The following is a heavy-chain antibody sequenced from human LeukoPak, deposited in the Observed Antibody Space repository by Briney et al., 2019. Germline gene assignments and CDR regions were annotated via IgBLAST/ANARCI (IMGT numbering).Heavy chain of an antibody. D-gene: IGHD4-23*01. Sequence: GGSLRLSCAASGFTFSSYSMNWVRQAPGKGLEWVSSISSSSSYIYYADSVKGRFTISRDNAKNSLYLQMNSLRAEDTAVYYCARGLTVVTPAYYYYYYMDVWGKGTTVTISS. J-gene: IGHJ6*03. CDR2: ISSSSSYI. CDR1: GFTFSSYS. CDR3: ARGLTVVTPAYYYYYYMDV. V-gene: IGHV3-21*01.